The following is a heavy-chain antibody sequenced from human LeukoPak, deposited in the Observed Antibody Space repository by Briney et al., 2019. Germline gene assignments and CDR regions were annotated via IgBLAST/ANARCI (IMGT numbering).Heavy chain of an antibody. D-gene: IGHD1-26*01. V-gene: IGHV3-72*01. CDR3: VSGSYFGY. CDR1: GLTFSDHS. Sequence: GGSLRLPCVASGLTFSDHSMDWVRQAPGKGLEWVGRIRNKLNSYTTEYAASVKGRFSISRDDSKKSLYLQMNSLKSEDTAVYFCVSGSYFGYWGQGTLVTVSS. J-gene: IGHJ4*02. CDR2: IRNKLNSYTT.